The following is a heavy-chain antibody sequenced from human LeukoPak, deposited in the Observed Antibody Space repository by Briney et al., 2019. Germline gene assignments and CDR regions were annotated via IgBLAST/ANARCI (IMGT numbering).Heavy chain of an antibody. CDR1: GGSFSGYC. CDR2: INHSGST. Sequence: SETLSPTCAVYGGSFSGYCWSWIRQPPGKGLEWIGEINHSGSTNYNPSLKSRVTISVDTSKNQFSLKLSSVTAADTAVYYCARGNTRYYYDSSGCYYRDWGQGTLVTVSS. V-gene: IGHV4-34*01. D-gene: IGHD3-22*01. CDR3: ARGNTRYYYDSSGCYYRD. J-gene: IGHJ4*02.